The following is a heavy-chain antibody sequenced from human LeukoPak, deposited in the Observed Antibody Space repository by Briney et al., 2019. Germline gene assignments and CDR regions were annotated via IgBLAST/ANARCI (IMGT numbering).Heavy chain of an antibody. CDR1: GFTFSSYS. Sequence: GGSLRLSCAASGFTFSSYSMNWVRQAPGKGLEWVSSISSSSNYICYADSVKGRFTISRDNAKNSLYLQMNSLRAEDTAVYYCASLSLGTWGQGTLVTVSS. V-gene: IGHV3-21*01. CDR2: ISSSSNYI. CDR3: ASLSLGT. J-gene: IGHJ4*02. D-gene: IGHD7-27*01.